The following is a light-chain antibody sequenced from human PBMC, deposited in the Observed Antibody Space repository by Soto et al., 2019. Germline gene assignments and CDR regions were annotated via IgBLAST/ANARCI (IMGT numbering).Light chain of an antibody. Sequence: EIVMTQSPATVSVSPGERATLSYRASQSVSSNLAWYQQKPGQAPRLLIYGASTRATGIPATFSGSGSGTEFTLTISSLQSEDFAVYYCQQYNNWPWTFGQGTKVEIK. CDR2: GAS. J-gene: IGKJ1*01. CDR3: QQYNNWPWT. CDR1: QSVSSN. V-gene: IGKV3D-15*01.